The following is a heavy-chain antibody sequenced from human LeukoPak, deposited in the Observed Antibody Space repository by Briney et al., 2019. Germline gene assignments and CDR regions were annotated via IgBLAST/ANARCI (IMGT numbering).Heavy chain of an antibody. J-gene: IGHJ4*02. CDR3: ARVMPLLWFGGGVDY. Sequence: GGSLRLSCAASGFTFSSYGMHWVRQAPGKGLEWVAFIRYDGSNKYYADSVKGRFTISRDNSKNTLYLQMNSLRAEDTAVYYCARVMPLLWFGGGVDYWGQGTLVTVSS. D-gene: IGHD3-10*01. V-gene: IGHV3-30*02. CDR2: IRYDGSNK. CDR1: GFTFSSYG.